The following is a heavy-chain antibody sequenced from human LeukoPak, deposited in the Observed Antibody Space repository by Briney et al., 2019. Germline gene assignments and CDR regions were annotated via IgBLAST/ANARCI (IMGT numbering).Heavy chain of an antibody. CDR2: ISSSGSTI. D-gene: IGHD3-9*01. CDR3: ARGPNYDILTGWRKTHNAFDI. Sequence: GGSLRLSCAASGFTFSDYYMSWIRQAPGKGLEWVSYISSSGSTIYYADSVKGRFTISRDNSKNTVYLQMNSLRAEDTAVYYCARGPNYDILTGWRKTHNAFDIWGQGTMVTVSS. V-gene: IGHV3-11*04. CDR1: GFTFSDYY. J-gene: IGHJ3*02.